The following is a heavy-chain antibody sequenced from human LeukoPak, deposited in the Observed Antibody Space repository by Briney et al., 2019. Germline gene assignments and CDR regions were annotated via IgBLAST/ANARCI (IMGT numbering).Heavy chain of an antibody. D-gene: IGHD2-2*01. J-gene: IGHJ6*03. Sequence: SETLSLTCTVSGGSISSGDYYWSWIRQPPGKGLEWIGYIYYSGSTYYNPSLKSRVTISVDTSKNQFSLKLSSVTAADTAVYYCASIVPAARAFYYYYYMDVWGKGTTVTVSS. CDR3: ASIVPAARAFYYYYYMDV. CDR1: GGSISSGDYY. CDR2: IYYSGST. V-gene: IGHV4-30-4*08.